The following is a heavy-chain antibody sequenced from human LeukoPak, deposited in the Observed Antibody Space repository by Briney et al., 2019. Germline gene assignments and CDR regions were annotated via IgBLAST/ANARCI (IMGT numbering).Heavy chain of an antibody. Sequence: PGGSLRLSCAASGFTFSSYAMHWVRQAPGKGLEWVAVISYDGSNKYYADSVKGRFTISRDNSKNTLYLQMNSLRAEDTAVYYCARSGSDSFFDYWGQGTLVTVSS. CDR1: GFTFSSYA. V-gene: IGHV3-30-3*01. CDR3: ARSGSDSFFDY. J-gene: IGHJ4*02. D-gene: IGHD2-15*01. CDR2: ISYDGSNK.